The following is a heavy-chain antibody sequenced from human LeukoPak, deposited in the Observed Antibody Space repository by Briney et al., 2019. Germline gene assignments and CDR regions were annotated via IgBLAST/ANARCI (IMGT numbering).Heavy chain of an antibody. Sequence: QPGGSLRLSCAASGFTFDDYAMHWVRQAPGKGLEWVSPISGDGGSTYYADSVKGRFTISRDNSKNSLYLQMNSLRTEDTALYYCAKDSRYGRVGATDLGGVDYWGQGTLVTVSS. CDR3: AKDSRYGRVGATDLGGVDY. D-gene: IGHD1-26*01. J-gene: IGHJ4*02. V-gene: IGHV3-43*02. CDR1: GFTFDDYA. CDR2: ISGDGGST.